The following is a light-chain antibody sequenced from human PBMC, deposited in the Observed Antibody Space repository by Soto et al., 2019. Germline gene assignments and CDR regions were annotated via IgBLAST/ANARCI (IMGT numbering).Light chain of an antibody. V-gene: IGKV1-39*01. J-gene: IGKJ5*01. CDR3: QQSYSTPFT. CDR2: AAS. Sequence: DLQMTQSPSTLSASVGDRVTITCRASQTISSWLAWYQQKPGRAPKLLIYAASSLEAGVPSRYSGSGSGTDFTLTISSLQPEDFATYYCQQSYSTPFTFGQGTRLEIK. CDR1: QTISSW.